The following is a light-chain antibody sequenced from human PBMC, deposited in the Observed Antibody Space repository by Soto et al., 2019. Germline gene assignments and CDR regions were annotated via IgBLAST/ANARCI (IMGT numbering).Light chain of an antibody. Sequence: TVMTQTPATLSLYPGERATLSCRASQSVGKYLVWYQQQHDQAPRLLIFDASGSATGIPVRFSGSGSGTGFALTISIRRLQAYAVSYYQHLTYWRPQWTFGQGTKVDIK. CDR1: QSVGKY. V-gene: IGKV3-11*01. CDR3: QHLTYWRPQWT. CDR2: DAS. J-gene: IGKJ1*01.